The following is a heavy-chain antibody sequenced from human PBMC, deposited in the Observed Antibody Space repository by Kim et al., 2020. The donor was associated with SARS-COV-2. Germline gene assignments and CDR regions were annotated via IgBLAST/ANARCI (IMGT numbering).Heavy chain of an antibody. CDR2: T. Sequence: TYDADSVKGRFTISRDNSKNTLYLQMNSLRAEDTAVYYCAKLKAAIYFDYGGQGTLVTVSS. D-gene: IGHD2-2*02. J-gene: IGHJ4*02. V-gene: IGHV3-23*01. CDR3: AKLKAAIYFDY.